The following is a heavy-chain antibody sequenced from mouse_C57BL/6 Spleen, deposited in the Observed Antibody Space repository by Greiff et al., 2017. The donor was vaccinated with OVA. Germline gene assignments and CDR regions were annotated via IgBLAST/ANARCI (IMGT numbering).Heavy chain of an antibody. CDR3: ARGNYHGYFDV. V-gene: IGHV1-85*01. CDR2: LYPRDGST. Sequence: VKLVESGPELVKPGASVKLSCKASGYTFTSYDINWVKQRPGQGLEWIGWLYPRDGSTKYNEKFKGKATFTVDTSSSTAYMELHSLTSEDSAVYFCARGNYHGYFDVWGTGTTVTVSS. CDR1: GYTFTSYD. J-gene: IGHJ1*03. D-gene: IGHD2-1*01.